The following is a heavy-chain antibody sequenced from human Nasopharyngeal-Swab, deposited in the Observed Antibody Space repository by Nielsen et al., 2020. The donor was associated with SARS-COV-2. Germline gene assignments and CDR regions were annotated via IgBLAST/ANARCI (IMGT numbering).Heavy chain of an antibody. CDR3: ARQIRTIFGGERNCFDP. D-gene: IGHD3-3*01. V-gene: IGHV5-10-1*01. Sequence: KVSCKGSGYCFNSDWISWVRQIPGKGLEWMGWIDPSDSYTNYSPSFQGDVTISADKSISTAYLQWSILKASDTAMYYCARQIRTIFGGERNCFDPWGQGTLVTVSS. CDR1: GYCFNSDW. J-gene: IGHJ5*02. CDR2: IDPSDSYT.